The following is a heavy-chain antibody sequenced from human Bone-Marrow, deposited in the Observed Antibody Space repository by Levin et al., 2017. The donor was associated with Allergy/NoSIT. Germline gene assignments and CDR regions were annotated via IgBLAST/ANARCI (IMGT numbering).Heavy chain of an antibody. V-gene: IGHV3-48*03. CDR1: GFTFSGFE. D-gene: IGHD1-26*01. CDR2: ISGSGFTT. Sequence: PGESLKISCAASGFTFSGFEMNWVRQAPGRGLEWISYISGSGFTTYYADSVKGRFTISRDNAKNSLYLQMNSLKVEDTAVYFCARDPSTGELPLDYWGQGTLVTVSS. J-gene: IGHJ4*02. CDR3: ARDPSTGELPLDY.